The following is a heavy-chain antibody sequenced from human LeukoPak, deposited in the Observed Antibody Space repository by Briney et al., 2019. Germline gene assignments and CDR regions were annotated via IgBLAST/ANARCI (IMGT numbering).Heavy chain of an antibody. D-gene: IGHD1-7*01. CDR3: TRERGVRPNYYFDS. CDR2: IYHSGNT. J-gene: IGHJ4*02. CDR1: GGSISGSNW. Sequence: SETLSLTCAVSGGSISGSNWWSWVRQPPGKGLEWIGEIYHSGNTNYNPSLKSRVTISVDNSKNQFSLKLTSMTAADTAVYYCTRERGVRPNYYFDSWGQGSLVTVSS. V-gene: IGHV4-4*02.